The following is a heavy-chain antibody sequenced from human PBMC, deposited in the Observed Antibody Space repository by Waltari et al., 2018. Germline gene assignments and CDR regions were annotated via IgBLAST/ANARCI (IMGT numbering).Heavy chain of an antibody. J-gene: IGHJ3*02. D-gene: IGHD6-13*01. CDR3: ARDRESRSWYPGAFDI. CDR2: IYYSGST. Sequence: QVQLQESGPGLVKPSETLSLTCTVSGGSISSYYWSWIRQPPGKGLEWIGYIYYSGSTNYNPSLKSRVTISVDTSKNQFSLKLSSVTAADTAVYYCARDRESRSWYPGAFDIWGQGTMVTVSS. V-gene: IGHV4-59*01. CDR1: GGSISSYY.